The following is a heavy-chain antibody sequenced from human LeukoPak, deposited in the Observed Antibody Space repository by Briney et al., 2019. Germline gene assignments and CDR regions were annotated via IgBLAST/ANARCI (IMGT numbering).Heavy chain of an antibody. V-gene: IGHV5-51*01. CDR2: IYPADSDT. CDR1: EYSFTNYW. J-gene: IGHJ4*02. D-gene: IGHD6-19*01. CDR3: ARRSSGWYQDY. Sequence: SGESLKISCKASEYSFTNYWIAWVRQMPEKGLEWMGIIYPADSDTRYSPSFQGQVTISADKSTSTAYLQWSSLKASDTAMYYCARRSSGWYQDYWGQGTLVTVSS.